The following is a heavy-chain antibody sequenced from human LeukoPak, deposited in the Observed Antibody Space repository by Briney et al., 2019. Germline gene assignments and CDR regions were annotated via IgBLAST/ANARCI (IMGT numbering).Heavy chain of an antibody. CDR2: VNLQGST. V-gene: IGHV4-4*02. J-gene: IGHJ4*02. CDR3: ATGSGIYYNLHY. Sequence: SETLSLTCGVPGGSISNTNWWTWVRQPPGKGLEWIGEVNLQGSTNYNPSLKSRVAISVDKSENHISLKLTSVTAADTAVYYCATGSGIYYNLHYWGQGTLVTVSS. CDR1: GGSISNTNW. D-gene: IGHD3-10*01.